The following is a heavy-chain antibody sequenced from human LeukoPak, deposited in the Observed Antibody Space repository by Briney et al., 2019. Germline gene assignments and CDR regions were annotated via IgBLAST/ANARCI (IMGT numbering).Heavy chain of an antibody. CDR2: INAGNGNT. Sequence: ASVKVSCKASGYTFTSYAMHWVRQAPGQRLEWMGWINAGNGNTKYSQKLQGRVTMTTDTSTSTAYMELRSLRSDDTAVYYCAVAANRGYYFDYWGQGTLVTVSS. CDR1: GYTFTSYA. CDR3: AVAANRGYYFDY. D-gene: IGHD2-15*01. V-gene: IGHV1-3*01. J-gene: IGHJ4*02.